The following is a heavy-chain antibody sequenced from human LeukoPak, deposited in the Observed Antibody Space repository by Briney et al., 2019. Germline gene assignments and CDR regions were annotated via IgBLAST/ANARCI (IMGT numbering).Heavy chain of an antibody. Sequence: PGGSLRLSCAASGFTLSSYIMNWVRQAPGKGLEWVSSISSSSSYIYYADSVKGRFTISRDNAKNSLYLQMNSLRAEDTAVYYCARDGSEWWGTSYYFDYWGQGTLVTVSS. CDR3: ARDGSEWWGTSYYFDY. V-gene: IGHV3-21*01. CDR1: GFTLSSYI. J-gene: IGHJ4*02. CDR2: ISSSSSYI. D-gene: IGHD2-15*01.